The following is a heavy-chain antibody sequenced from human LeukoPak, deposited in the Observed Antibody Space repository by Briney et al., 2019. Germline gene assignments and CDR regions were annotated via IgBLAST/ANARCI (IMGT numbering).Heavy chain of an antibody. CDR3: ARRDSYSLDY. CDR1: GFTFSNYA. D-gene: IGHD2-15*01. J-gene: IGHJ4*02. CDR2: VGGEGTTT. Sequence: GGSLRLSCAASGFTFSNYAMHWVHQAPGKGLEYVSAVGGEGTTTYYADSVKGRFTISRDNSRNTLDLQMGSLRDEDTAVYYCARRDSYSLDYWGQGTLVTVSS. V-gene: IGHV3-64*02.